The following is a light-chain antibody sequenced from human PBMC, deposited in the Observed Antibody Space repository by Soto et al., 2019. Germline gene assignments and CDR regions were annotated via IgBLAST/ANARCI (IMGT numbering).Light chain of an antibody. CDR3: QQSYSTPYT. CDR2: AAS. V-gene: IGKV1-39*01. CDR1: QSISSY. J-gene: IGKJ2*01. Sequence: DIQMTQSPSSLSASVGDRVTITCRASQSISSYLNWYQQKPGKAPKLLNYAASSLQSGVPSRFSGSVSGTDFTLTISSLQPEDFATYYCQQSYSTPYTFGQGTKLEIK.